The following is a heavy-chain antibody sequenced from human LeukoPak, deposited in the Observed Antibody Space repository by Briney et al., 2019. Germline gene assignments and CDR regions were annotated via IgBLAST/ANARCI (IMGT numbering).Heavy chain of an antibody. CDR2: INHSGST. CDR3: ARAGRNDFWSGANDAFDI. J-gene: IGHJ3*02. D-gene: IGHD3-3*01. V-gene: IGHV4-34*01. Sequence: PSETLSLTCAVYGGSFSGYYWSWIRQPPGKGLEWIGEINHSGSTNYNPSLKSRVTISVDTSKNQFSLKLSSVTAADTAVCYCARAGRNDFWSGANDAFDIWGQGTMVTVSS. CDR1: GGSFSGYY.